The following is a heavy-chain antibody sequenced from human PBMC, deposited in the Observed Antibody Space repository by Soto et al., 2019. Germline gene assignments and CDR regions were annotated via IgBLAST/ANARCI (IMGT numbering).Heavy chain of an antibody. J-gene: IGHJ6*02. V-gene: IGHV3-23*01. CDR2: ISGSGGST. CDR3: AKGFLEWLPYYYYYGMDV. CDR1: GFTFSSYA. Sequence: PGGSLRLSCAASGFTFSSYAMSWVRQAPGKGLEWVSAISGSGGSTYYADSVKGRFTISRDNSKNTLYLQMNSLRAEDTAVYYCAKGFLEWLPYYYYYGMDVWGQGTTVTVSS. D-gene: IGHD3-3*01.